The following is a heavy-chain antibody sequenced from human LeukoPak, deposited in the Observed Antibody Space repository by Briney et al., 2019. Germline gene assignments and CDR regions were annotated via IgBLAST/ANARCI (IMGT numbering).Heavy chain of an antibody. CDR1: GFTFSNYA. J-gene: IGHJ4*02. D-gene: IGHD6-19*01. CDR2: VSGSGRNT. CDR3: AKEGGVAGIGGYFDY. Sequence: GGSLRLSCAGSGFTFSNYAMAWVRQAPRKGLEWVSSVSGSGRNTFYPDSVEGRFTISRDNSKNTVYLQMNSLRAEDTAVYYCAKEGGVAGIGGYFDYWGQGTLVTVSS. V-gene: IGHV3-23*01.